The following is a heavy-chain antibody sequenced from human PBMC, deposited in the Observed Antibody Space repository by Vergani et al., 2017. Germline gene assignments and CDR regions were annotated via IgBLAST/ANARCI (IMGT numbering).Heavy chain of an antibody. V-gene: IGHV3-11*04. CDR2: ISSSGSTI. D-gene: IGHD2-2*02. CDR1: GFTFSDYY. J-gene: IGHJ6*02. CDR3: ARDLEDIVVVPAAIDYYYYGMDV. Sequence: QVQLVESGGGLVKPGGSLRLSCAASGFTFSDYYMSWIRQAPGKGLEWVSYISSSGSTIYYADSVKGRFTISRDNAKNSLYLQMNSLRAEDTAVYYCARDLEDIVVVPAAIDYYYYGMDVWGQGTTVTVSS.